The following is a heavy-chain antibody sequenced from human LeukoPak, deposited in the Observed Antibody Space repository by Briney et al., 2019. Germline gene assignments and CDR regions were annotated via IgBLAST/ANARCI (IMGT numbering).Heavy chain of an antibody. J-gene: IGHJ4*02. CDR1: GFTFSTYS. Sequence: PGGSLRLSCAPSGFTFSTYSMNWLRQAPGKGLEWVSSISSSSSYIYYADSVKGRFTISRDNAKNSLYLQMNSLRAEDTAVYYCAREVYSSSWSYYFDYWGQGTLVTVSS. CDR2: ISSSSSYI. V-gene: IGHV3-21*01. D-gene: IGHD6-13*01. CDR3: AREVYSSSWSYYFDY.